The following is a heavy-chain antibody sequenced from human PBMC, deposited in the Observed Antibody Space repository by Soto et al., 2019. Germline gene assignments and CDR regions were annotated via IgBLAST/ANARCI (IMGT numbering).Heavy chain of an antibody. CDR2: MNPNSGNT. V-gene: IGHV1-8*01. Sequence: SVKGYCKASESTYMNYVISWVRQATGQGLEWMGWMNPNSGNTGYALKFQGRVSMTRNTSIYTVYLELSSLASDGTAVYYCVRMASSGTLNCFGPWGQGTLVTVSS. J-gene: IGHJ5*02. CDR1: ESTYMNYV. CDR3: VRMASSGTLNCFGP. D-gene: IGHD1-1*01.